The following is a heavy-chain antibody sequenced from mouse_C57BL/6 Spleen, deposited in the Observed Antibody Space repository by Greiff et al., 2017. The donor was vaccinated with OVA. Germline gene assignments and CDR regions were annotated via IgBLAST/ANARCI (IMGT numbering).Heavy chain of an antibody. D-gene: IGHD1-1*01. CDR2: IDPSDSYT. CDR3: AGGGSSHWYFDV. V-gene: IGHV1-50*01. J-gene: IGHJ1*03. CDR1: GYTFTSYW. Sequence: VQLQQSGAELVKPGASVKLSCKASGYTFTSYWMQWVKQRPGQGLEWIGEIDPSDSYTNYNQKFKGKATLTVDTSSSTAYMQLSSLTSEDSAVYYCAGGGSSHWYFDVWGTGTTVTVSS.